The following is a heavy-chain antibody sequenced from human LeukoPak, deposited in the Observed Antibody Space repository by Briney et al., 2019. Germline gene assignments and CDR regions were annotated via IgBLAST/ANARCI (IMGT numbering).Heavy chain of an antibody. CDR3: ARDRDIVGVPAAPADY. V-gene: IGHV1-18*01. J-gene: IGHJ4*02. CDR1: GYTLISYG. Sequence: ASVKVPCKASGYTLISYGISGVRQAPGQGLEGLGWISAYKGSTKSAQKFRVRVIMTRGTSTSTAYMELRSLRSDDTAMNSCARDRDIVGVPAAPADYWGQGTLVTVSS. D-gene: IGHD2-2*01. CDR2: ISAYKGST.